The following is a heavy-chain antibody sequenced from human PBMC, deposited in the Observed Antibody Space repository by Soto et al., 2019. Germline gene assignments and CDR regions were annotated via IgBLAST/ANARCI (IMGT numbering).Heavy chain of an antibody. D-gene: IGHD6-6*01. CDR3: ARDSIAAWGAFDI. J-gene: IGHJ3*02. V-gene: IGHV3-33*01. Sequence: VAVIWYDGSNKYYADSVKGRFTISRDNSKNTLYLQMNSLRAEDTAVYYCARDSIAAWGAFDIWGQGTMVTVSS. CDR2: IWYDGSNK.